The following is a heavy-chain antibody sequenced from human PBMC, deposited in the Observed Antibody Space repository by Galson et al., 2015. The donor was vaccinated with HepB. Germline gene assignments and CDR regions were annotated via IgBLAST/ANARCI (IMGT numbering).Heavy chain of an antibody. J-gene: IGHJ4*02. D-gene: IGHD4-17*01. CDR1: GFTFSSYT. V-gene: IGHV3-23*01. CDR2: IDSRGGDT. CDR3: ARRLKTTVTTYCDY. Sequence: SLRLSCAASGFTFSSYTMHWVRQAPGKGLEWVSGIDSRGGDTYYADSVKGRFTISRDNSRDTLYLQMNSLRAEDTAVYYCARRLKTTVTTYCDYWGQGTLVTVSS.